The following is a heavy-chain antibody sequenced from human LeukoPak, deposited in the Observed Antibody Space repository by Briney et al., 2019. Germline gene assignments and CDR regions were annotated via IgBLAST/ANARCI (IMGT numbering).Heavy chain of an antibody. J-gene: IGHJ4*02. CDR2: ISYEGSSK. V-gene: IGHV3-30*04. CDR3: AKPYDSSGYYQHTFDY. CDR1: GFTFSRYA. Sequence: GGSLRLSCAASGFTFSRYAMHWVRQAPGKGLEWVAVISYEGSSKYYADSVKGRFTTSRDNSKNTLYLQMNSLRAEDTAVYYCAKPYDSSGYYQHTFDYWGQGTLVTVSS. D-gene: IGHD3-22*01.